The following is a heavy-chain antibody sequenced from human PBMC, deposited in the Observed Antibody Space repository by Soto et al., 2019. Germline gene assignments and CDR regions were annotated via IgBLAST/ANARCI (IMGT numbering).Heavy chain of an antibody. Sequence: ESGGGVVQPGRSLSLSCAASGFTFSSFSLHWFRQAQAKGLKWLALISYVGSIKYNPDSVKGRFIISRDNSKNTLYLQLNSLRPEDTAVYYCARTTTVAGTPEFDYWGQGTLVTVSS. CDR1: GFTFSSFS. CDR2: ISYVGSIK. V-gene: IGHV3-30-3*01. J-gene: IGHJ4*02. CDR3: ARTTTVAGTPEFDY. D-gene: IGHD6-19*01.